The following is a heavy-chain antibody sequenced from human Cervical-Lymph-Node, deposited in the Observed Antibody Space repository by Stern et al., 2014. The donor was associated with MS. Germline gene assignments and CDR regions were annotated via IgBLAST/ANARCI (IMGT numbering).Heavy chain of an antibody. Sequence: QVQPQESGPGLVKPSETLSLTCTVSGGSMNTYYWSWIRQSPGKGLEWVGYVYSTGRTKYNPSLESRVTISLDTSKKQFALRLRSMTAADTAMYFCARDDTVGYFHFWGQGTLVTVSS. D-gene: IGHD4-23*01. J-gene: IGHJ4*02. CDR1: GGSMNTYY. V-gene: IGHV4-59*01. CDR3: ARDDTVGYFHF. CDR2: VYSTGRT.